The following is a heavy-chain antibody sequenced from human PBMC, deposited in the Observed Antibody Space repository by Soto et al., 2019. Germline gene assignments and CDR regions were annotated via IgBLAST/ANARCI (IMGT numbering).Heavy chain of an antibody. CDR1: GFTFSNAW. CDR2: IKSQTYGATT. J-gene: IGHJ6*02. CDR3: TTNKRNSASLDV. V-gene: IGHV3-15*07. D-gene: IGHD2-2*01. Sequence: PGGSLRLSCTASGFTFSNAWMNWVRQAPGKGLEWVGRIKSQTYGATTDYAGPVKARFTISRDYSKNTLYLQMTSLKIEDTGVYYCTTNKRNSASLDVWGQGTTVTVSS.